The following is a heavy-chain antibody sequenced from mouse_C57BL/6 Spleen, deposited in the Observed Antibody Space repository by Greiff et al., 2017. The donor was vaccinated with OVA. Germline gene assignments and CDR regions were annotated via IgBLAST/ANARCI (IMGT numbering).Heavy chain of an antibody. J-gene: IGHJ2*01. CDR3: AREGLLYYFDY. CDR2: IDPNSGGT. CDR1: GYTFTSYW. Sequence: QVQLQQPGAELVKPGASVKLSCKASGYTFTSYWMHWVKQRPGRRLEWIGRIDPNSGGTKYNEKFKSKATLTVDKPSSTAYMQLSSLTSEDSAVYYCAREGLLYYFDYWGQGTTLTVSS. V-gene: IGHV1-72*01. D-gene: IGHD2-10*01.